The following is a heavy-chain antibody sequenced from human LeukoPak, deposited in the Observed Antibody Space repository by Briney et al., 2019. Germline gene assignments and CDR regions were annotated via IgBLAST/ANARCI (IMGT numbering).Heavy chain of an antibody. CDR3: ARSWPGTTYFDY. Sequence: SETLSLTCTVSGGSISSSSYYWDWIRQPPGKGLEWIGSSYYSGSTYYNPSLKSRVTISVDTSKNQFSLKLSSVTAADTAVYYCARSWPGTTYFDYWGQGTLVTVSS. D-gene: IGHD3-10*01. J-gene: IGHJ4*02. CDR1: GGSISSSSYY. V-gene: IGHV4-39*01. CDR2: SYYSGST.